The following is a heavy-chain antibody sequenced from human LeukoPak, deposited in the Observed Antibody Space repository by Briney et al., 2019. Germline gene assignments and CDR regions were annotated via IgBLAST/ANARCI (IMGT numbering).Heavy chain of an antibody. J-gene: IGHJ3*02. CDR2: ISWNSGSI. CDR1: DFTFSSYT. V-gene: IGHV3-9*01. CDR3: AKGGRVDTAMVSAFDI. Sequence: GGSLRLSCAASDFTFSSYTLNRVRQAPGKGLEWVSGISWNSGSIGYADSVKGRFTISRDNAKNSLYLQMNSLRAEDTALYYCAKGGRVDTAMVSAFDIWGQGTMVTVSS. D-gene: IGHD5-18*01.